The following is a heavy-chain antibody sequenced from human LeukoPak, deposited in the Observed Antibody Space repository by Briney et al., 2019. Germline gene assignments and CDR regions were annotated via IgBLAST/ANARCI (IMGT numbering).Heavy chain of an antibody. V-gene: IGHV4-34*01. J-gene: IGHJ5*02. Sequence: SETLSLTCAVYGGSFSGYYWSWVRQPPGKGLEWIGEINHSGSTNYNPSLKSRVTISVDTSKNQFSLKLSSVTAADTAVYYCARDRTRGGFDPWGQGTLVTVSS. CDR2: INHSGST. CDR1: GGSFSGYY. D-gene: IGHD1-1*01. CDR3: ARDRTRGGFDP.